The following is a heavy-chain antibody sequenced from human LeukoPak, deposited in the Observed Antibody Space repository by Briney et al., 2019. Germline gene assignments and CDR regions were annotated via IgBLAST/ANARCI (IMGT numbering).Heavy chain of an antibody. V-gene: IGHV3-7*01. D-gene: IGHD1-26*01. CDR2: MREDGREI. J-gene: IGHJ4*02. Sequence: PGGSLRLSCVASGFPYDVQTMSWVRQAPGKGLEWVAGMREDGREIHYVDSVKGRFTISRDNPKNSLYLQMNSLRAEDTAVYYCARGGATGGRFENWGQGTLVTVSS. CDR1: GFPYDVQT. CDR3: ARGGATGGRFEN.